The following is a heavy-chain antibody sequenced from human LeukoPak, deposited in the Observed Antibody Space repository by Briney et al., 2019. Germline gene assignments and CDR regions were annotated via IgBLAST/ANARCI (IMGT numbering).Heavy chain of an antibody. V-gene: IGHV4-39*01. CDR2: IYYSGST. CDR1: GGSISSSTYY. J-gene: IGHJ3*01. Sequence: PSETLSLTCTVSGGSISSSTYYWVWIRQPPGKGLEWIATIYYSGSTYYNPSLKRRVTISADTSNNQFSLTLSSVTAADTAVYYCARHSDYVGDSSLDTDAFDVWGRGTMVTVSS. D-gene: IGHD4-23*01. CDR3: ARHSDYVGDSSLDTDAFDV.